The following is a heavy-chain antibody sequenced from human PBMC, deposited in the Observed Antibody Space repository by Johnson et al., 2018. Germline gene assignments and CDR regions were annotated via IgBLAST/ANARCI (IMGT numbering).Heavy chain of an antibody. Sequence: EVQLLETGGGLVQRGGSLRLSCTSSGLTFRAHAMSWVRQAPGKGLEWVSGISATGGTTYNADSVRGRFTISRDNSKTTLYLQMNSLRAEDTALYYCSKDPLPSFHYDRDTYFSDAFDIWGRGTMVTVSS. CDR3: SKDPLPSFHYDRDTYFSDAFDI. CDR1: GLTFRAHA. J-gene: IGHJ3*02. CDR2: ISATGGTT. V-gene: IGHV3-23*01. D-gene: IGHD3-22*01.